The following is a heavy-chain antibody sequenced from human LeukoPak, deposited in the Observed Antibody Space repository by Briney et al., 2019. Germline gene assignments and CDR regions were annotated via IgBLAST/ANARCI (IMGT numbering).Heavy chain of an antibody. CDR1: GFTFSSYA. J-gene: IGHJ4*02. V-gene: IGHV3-23*01. D-gene: IGHD4-23*01. CDR2: ISGSGGNT. CDR3: AKDQYGGNPQYYFDY. Sequence: PGGSLRLSCAASGFTFSSYAMSWVRQAPRKGLDWVSAISGSGGNTYYADSVKGRFTISRDNSKSTLYLQMNSLRAEDTAIYYCAKDQYGGNPQYYFDYWGQGTLVTVSS.